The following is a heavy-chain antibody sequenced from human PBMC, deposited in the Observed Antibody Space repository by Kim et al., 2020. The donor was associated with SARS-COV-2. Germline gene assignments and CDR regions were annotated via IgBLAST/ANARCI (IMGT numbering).Heavy chain of an antibody. V-gene: IGHV3-23*01. J-gene: IGHJ4*02. CDR3: AKDQAKVTTTAPFDY. Sequence: DSVKGRFTISRDNSKNTLYLQMNSLRAEDTAVYYCAKDQAKVTTTAPFDYWGQGTLVTVSS. D-gene: IGHD4-17*01.